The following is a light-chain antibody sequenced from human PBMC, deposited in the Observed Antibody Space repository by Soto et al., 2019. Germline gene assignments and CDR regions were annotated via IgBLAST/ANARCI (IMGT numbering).Light chain of an antibody. J-gene: IGKJ1*01. CDR3: MQALQNRT. CDR2: LGS. V-gene: IGKV2-28*01. CDR1: QSLLHSNGYNY. Sequence: IVLTQSPRARPATPGGAGSISCSSSQSLLHSNGYNYLDWYLQKPGQSPQILIYLGSNRASGAPDRFSGSGSGTDFTLNISRVEAEDVGVYYRMQALQNRTVGKGTKVDIK.